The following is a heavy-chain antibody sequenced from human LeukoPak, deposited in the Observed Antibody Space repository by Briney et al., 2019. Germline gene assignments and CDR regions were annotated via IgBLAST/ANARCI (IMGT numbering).Heavy chain of an antibody. D-gene: IGHD1-7*01. CDR1: GFTVSSNY. CDR2: ISDTGVGT. CDR3: AKGVTGTRAFDI. V-gene: IGHV3-23*01. J-gene: IGHJ3*02. Sequence: PGGSLRLSCAASGFTVSSNYMNWVRQAPGKGLEWVSVISDTGVGTYYADSVKGRFTISRDNSRDTLYLQMNSLRADDTAVYYCAKGVTGTRAFDIWGQGTMVTVSS.